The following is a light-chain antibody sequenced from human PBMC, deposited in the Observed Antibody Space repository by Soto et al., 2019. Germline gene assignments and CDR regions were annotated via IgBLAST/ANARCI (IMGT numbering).Light chain of an antibody. Sequence: DIVLTQSPGTLSLSPGERATLSCRASQSVSSIYLAWFQQKPGQAHRLLIYGASSRATGLPDRFSGSGSGTDFTLTISGLEPEDFAVYFCQQYGSSWTFGQGTRVEIK. CDR1: QSVSSIY. CDR3: QQYGSSWT. CDR2: GAS. J-gene: IGKJ1*01. V-gene: IGKV3-20*01.